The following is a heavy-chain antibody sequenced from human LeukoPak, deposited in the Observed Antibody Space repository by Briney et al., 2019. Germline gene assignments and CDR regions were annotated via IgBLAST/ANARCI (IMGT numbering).Heavy chain of an antibody. CDR3: ARDNSLQDMAWWFDP. D-gene: IGHD5-24*01. Sequence: GASVKVSCKASGGTFSSYAISWVRQAPGQGLKWMGGIIPIFGTTNYAQKFQGRVTITADKSTSTVYMELSSLRSEDTAVYYCARDNSLQDMAWWFDPWGQGTLVIVSS. CDR2: IIPIFGTT. V-gene: IGHV1-69*06. J-gene: IGHJ5*02. CDR1: GGTFSSYA.